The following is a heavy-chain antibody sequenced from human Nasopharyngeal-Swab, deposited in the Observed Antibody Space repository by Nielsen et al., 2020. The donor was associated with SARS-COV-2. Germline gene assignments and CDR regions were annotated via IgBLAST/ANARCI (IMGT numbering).Heavy chain of an antibody. CDR3: ARVGKVAVAAARGYYHYGMDV. V-gene: IGHV3-7*01. CDR1: GLTFSSYW. J-gene: IGHJ6*02. D-gene: IGHD6-19*01. CDR2: IKQDGSEK. Sequence: GESLKISCAASGLTFSSYWMSWVRQAPGKGLEWVANIKQDGSEKYYVDSVKGRFTISRDNAKNSLYLQMNSLRAEDTAVYYCARVGKVAVAAARGYYHYGMDVWGQGTTVTVSS.